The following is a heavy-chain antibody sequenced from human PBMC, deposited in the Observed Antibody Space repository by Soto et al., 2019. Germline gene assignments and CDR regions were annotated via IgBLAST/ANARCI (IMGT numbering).Heavy chain of an antibody. Sequence: QLQLQESGPGLVKPSETLSLTCTVSGGSISSSDYYWGWIRQPPGKGLEWIGSIDYSGSTYYNPSLKSRVTISVDTSKNQCSLKLSSVTAADTAVYYCARRGLIVLTTFFDYWGQGTLVPVSS. CDR1: GGSISSSDYY. CDR3: ARRGLIVLTTFFDY. J-gene: IGHJ4*02. CDR2: IDYSGST. V-gene: IGHV4-39*01. D-gene: IGHD3-10*01.